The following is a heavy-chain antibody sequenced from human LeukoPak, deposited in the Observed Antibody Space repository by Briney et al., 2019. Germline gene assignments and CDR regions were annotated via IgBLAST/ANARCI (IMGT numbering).Heavy chain of an antibody. CDR1: GGTFRSYA. V-gene: IGHV1-69*01. CDR2: IIPIFGTA. J-gene: IGHJ4*02. Sequence: SVKVSCKASGGTFRSYAISWVRRAPGQGLEWMGGIIPIFGTANYAQKFQGRVTITADESTSTAYMELSSLRSEDTAVYYCARNTLGYCSSTSCPWRSYFDYWGQGTLVTVLS. CDR3: ARNTLGYCSSTSCPWRSYFDY. D-gene: IGHD2-2*01.